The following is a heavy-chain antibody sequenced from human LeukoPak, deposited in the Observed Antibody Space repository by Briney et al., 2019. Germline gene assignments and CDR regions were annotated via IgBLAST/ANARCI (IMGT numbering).Heavy chain of an antibody. CDR3: AGLEGRYSTDWFYFFDY. Sequence: SEALSLTCIVSGGSISSLNLWSWLRQPPGKGLEWIGEMYLGGTTNFNPSLKSRVTILIDKSKNQLSLQLTSVTAADTAVYYCAGLEGRYSTDWFYFFDYWGQGALVTVSS. CDR1: GGSISSLNL. V-gene: IGHV4-4*02. D-gene: IGHD6-19*01. CDR2: MYLGGTT. J-gene: IGHJ4*02.